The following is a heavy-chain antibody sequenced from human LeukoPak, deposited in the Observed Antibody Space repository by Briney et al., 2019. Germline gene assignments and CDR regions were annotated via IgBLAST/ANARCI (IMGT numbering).Heavy chain of an antibody. J-gene: IGHJ6*03. Sequence: ASVKVSCKVSGYTLTELSMHWVRQAPGKGLEWMGGFDPEDGETIYAQKFQGRVTMTEDTSTDTAYMELSSLRSEDTAVYYCATENFGYSSGWYGNYYYYMDVWGKGTTVTVSS. CDR2: FDPEDGET. CDR3: ATENFGYSSGWYGNYYYYMDV. V-gene: IGHV1-24*01. D-gene: IGHD6-19*01. CDR1: GYTLTELS.